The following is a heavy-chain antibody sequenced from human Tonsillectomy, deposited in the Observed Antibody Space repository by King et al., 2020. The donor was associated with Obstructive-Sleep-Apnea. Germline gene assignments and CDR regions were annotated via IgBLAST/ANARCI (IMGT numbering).Heavy chain of an antibody. J-gene: IGHJ4*02. CDR3: ARGYDILTGYPPQFDY. CDR2: IYYSGST. V-gene: IGHV4-31*03. Sequence: QLQESGPGLVKPSQTLSLTCTVSGGSISSGGYYWSWIRPHPGKGLEWIGYIYYSGSTYYNPSLKSRVTISVDTSKNQFSLKLSSVTAADTAVYYCARGYDILTGYPPQFDYWGQGTLVTVSS. D-gene: IGHD3-9*01. CDR1: GGSISSGGYY.